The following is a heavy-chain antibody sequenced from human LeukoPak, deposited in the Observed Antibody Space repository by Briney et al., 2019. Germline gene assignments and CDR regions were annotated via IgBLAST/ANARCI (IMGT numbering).Heavy chain of an antibody. CDR2: IYHSGST. CDR3: ARARILYGMDV. V-gene: IGHV4-30-2*01. Sequence: SRTLSLTCAVSGGSISSGGYSWSWIRQPPGKGLEWIGYIYHSGSTYYNPSLKSRVTISVDRSKNQFSLKLSSVTAADTAVYYCARARILYGMDVWGQGTTVTVSS. D-gene: IGHD2-15*01. CDR1: GGSISSGGYS. J-gene: IGHJ6*02.